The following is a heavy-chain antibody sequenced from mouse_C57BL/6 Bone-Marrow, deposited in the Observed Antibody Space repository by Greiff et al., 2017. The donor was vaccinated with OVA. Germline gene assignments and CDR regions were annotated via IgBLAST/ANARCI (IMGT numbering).Heavy chain of an antibody. D-gene: IGHD2-12*01. CDR3: ARHPLYYRNWYFDV. Sequence: EVKLVESGGDLVKPGGSLKLSCAASGFTFSSYGMSWVRQTPDKRLEWVATISSGGSYTYYPDSVKGRFTISRDNAKNTLYLQMSSLKSEDTAMYYCARHPLYYRNWYFDVWGTGTTVTVSS. J-gene: IGHJ1*03. CDR2: ISSGGSYT. CDR1: GFTFSSYG. V-gene: IGHV5-6*01.